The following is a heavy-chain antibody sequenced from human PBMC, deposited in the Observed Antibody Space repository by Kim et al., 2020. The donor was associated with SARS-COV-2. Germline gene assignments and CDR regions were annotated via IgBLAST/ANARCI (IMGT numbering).Heavy chain of an antibody. CDR2: IYYSGST. V-gene: IGHV4-39*01. J-gene: IGHJ5*01. CDR1: GGSISSSSYY. Sequence: SETLSPTCTVSGGSISSSSYYWGWIRQPPGKGLEWIGSIYYSGSTYYNPSLKSRVTISVDTSKNQFSLKLSSVTAADTAVYYCARQLAGSGGYSQGDWF. D-gene: IGHD3-10*01. CDR3: ARQLAGSGGYSQGDWF.